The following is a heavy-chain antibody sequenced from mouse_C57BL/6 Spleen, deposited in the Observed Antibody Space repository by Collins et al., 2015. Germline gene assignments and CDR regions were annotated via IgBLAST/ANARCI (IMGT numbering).Heavy chain of an antibody. V-gene: IGHV1-64*01. CDR1: GYTFTSYW. D-gene: IGHD1-1*01. J-gene: IGHJ2*01. Sequence: QVQLQQPGAELGKPGASVKLSCKASGYTFTSYWMHWVKQRPGQGLEWIGMIHLNSGSTNYNEKFKSKATLTVDKSSSTAYMQLSSLTSEDSAVYYCAPITTVVNYFDYWGQGTTLTVSS. CDR3: APITTVVNYFDY. CDR2: IHLNSGST.